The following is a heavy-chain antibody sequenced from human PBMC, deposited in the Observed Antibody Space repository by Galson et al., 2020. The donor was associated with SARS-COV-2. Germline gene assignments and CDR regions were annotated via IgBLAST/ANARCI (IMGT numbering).Heavy chain of an antibody. V-gene: IGHV3-72*01. CDR1: GFTFSDHY. Sequence: GGSLRLSCAASGFTFSDHYMDWVRQAPGKGLEWVGRSRNKANSYTTEFAASVKGRFTISRDDSKNSLYLQMNSLKTEDTAVYYCARDSLYSGIWYFHYWGQGTLVTVSS. J-gene: IGHJ4*02. CDR3: ARDSLYSGIWYFHY. CDR2: SRNKANSYTT. D-gene: IGHD1-26*01.